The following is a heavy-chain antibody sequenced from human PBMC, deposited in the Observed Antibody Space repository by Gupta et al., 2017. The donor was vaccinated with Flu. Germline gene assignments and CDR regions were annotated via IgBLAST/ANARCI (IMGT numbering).Heavy chain of an antibody. CDR2: IYWNDDK. CDR1: GFSLSTSGVG. J-gene: IGHJ4*02. CDR3: AHRRADPNYDYYDSSGYIDY. D-gene: IGHD3-22*01. Sequence: QITLKESGPTLVKPTQTLTLTCTFSGFSLSTSGVGVGWIRQPPGKALEWLALIYWNDDKRYSPSLKSRLTSTKDTSKNQVVLTMTNMDPVDTATYYCAHRRADPNYDYYDSSGYIDYGGQGTLVTVSS. V-gene: IGHV2-5*01.